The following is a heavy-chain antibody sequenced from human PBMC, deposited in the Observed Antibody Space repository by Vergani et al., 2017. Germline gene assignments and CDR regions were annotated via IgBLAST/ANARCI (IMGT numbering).Heavy chain of an antibody. J-gene: IGHJ4*02. D-gene: IGHD3-22*01. CDR3: STSGFHDKSDYYILDH. Sequence: VQLEESGGGVVQPGRSLRLSCAASGFTFSDSAMHWVRQASGKGLEWLGRIRTKTYNYATTYAASLKGRFTISRDDSKNMVYLQMNSLRTDDTAVYYCSTSGFHDKSDYYILDHWGQGTLVTVSS. CDR2: IRTKTYNYAT. CDR1: GFTFSDSA. V-gene: IGHV3-73*01.